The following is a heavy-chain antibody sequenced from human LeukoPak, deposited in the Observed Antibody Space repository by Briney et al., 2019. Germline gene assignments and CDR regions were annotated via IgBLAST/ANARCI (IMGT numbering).Heavy chain of an antibody. CDR1: GYTFSDYY. CDR2: ITPNSGGT. V-gene: IGHV1-2*02. J-gene: IGHJ4*02. Sequence: GASVKVSCKASGYTFSDYYIHWVRQAPGQGLEWMGWITPNSGGTKYAQRFQGRVTMTRDTSICTAYMDLSSLGSDDTAIFYCVRKSATRRTSEFDYWGQGTPVTVSS. D-gene: IGHD2-15*01. CDR3: VRKSATRRTSEFDY.